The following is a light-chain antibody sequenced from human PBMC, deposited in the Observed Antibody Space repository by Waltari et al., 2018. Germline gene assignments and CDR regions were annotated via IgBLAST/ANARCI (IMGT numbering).Light chain of an antibody. CDR1: SSNIGADYA. CDR2: GNN. Sequence: QSVLTQPPSASGAPGQKVTISCTGSSSNIGADYAVHWYQQLPGTAPKHLIYGNNNRPSGVPDRFSVSKSVTSASLAITGLQAEEEADYYCQSYDSSLSGWVFGGGTKLTVL. J-gene: IGLJ3*02. V-gene: IGLV1-40*01. CDR3: QSYDSSLSGWV.